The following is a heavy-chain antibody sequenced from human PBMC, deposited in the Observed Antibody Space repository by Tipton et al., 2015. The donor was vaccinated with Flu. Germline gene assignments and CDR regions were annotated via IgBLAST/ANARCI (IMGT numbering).Heavy chain of an antibody. V-gene: IGHV3-30*09. CDR2: ISSDGNNE. J-gene: IGHJ4*02. CDR3: ARESKGLPYLQS. Sequence: QLVQSGGGVVQPGKSLRLSCAASGFTFSSFAMHWVRQAPGKGLEWVAVISSDGNNEYYAASVKGRFAISRDNSKNMMYLQMNSLRAEDGAVYYCARESKGLPYLQSCGQRTLVIVSS. D-gene: IGHD4-11*01. CDR1: GFTFSSFA.